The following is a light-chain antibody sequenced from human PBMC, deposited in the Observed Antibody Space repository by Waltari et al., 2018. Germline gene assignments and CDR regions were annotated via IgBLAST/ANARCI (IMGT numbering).Light chain of an antibody. CDR1: QSLLHSNGYNY. J-gene: IGKJ4*01. CDR3: MQALQTPRT. V-gene: IGKV2-28*01. CDR2: LGS. Sequence: PASISCRSSQSLLHSNGYNYLDWYLQKPGQSPQLLIYLGSNRASGVPDRFGGSGSGTDFTLKISRVEAEDVGVYYCMQALQTPRTFGGGTKVEIK.